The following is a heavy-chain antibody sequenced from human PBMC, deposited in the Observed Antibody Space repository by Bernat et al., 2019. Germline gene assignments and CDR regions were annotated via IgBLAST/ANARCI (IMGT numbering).Heavy chain of an antibody. J-gene: IGHJ4*02. CDR2: INHSGST. CDR3: ARGVFGSGWYFVHPHVDY. D-gene: IGHD6-19*01. CDR1: GGSFSGYY. Sequence: QVQLQQWGAGLLKPSETLSLTCAVYGGSFSGYYWSWIRQPPGKGLEWIGEINHSGSTNYNPSLKSRVTISVDTSKNQFSLKLSSVTAADTAVYYCARGVFGSGWYFVHPHVDYWGQGTLVTVSS. V-gene: IGHV4-34*01.